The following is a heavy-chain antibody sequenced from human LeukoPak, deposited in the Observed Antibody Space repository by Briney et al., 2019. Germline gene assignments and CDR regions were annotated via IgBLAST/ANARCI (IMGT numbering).Heavy chain of an antibody. CDR2: IYYSGST. CDR3: ATSYDILTGDDY. D-gene: IGHD3-9*01. CDR1: GGSISSSSYY. V-gene: IGHV4-39*07. Sequence: SETLSLTCTVSGGSISSSSYYWGWVRQPPGKGLEWIGSIYYSGSTYYNPSLKSRLTISVGTSKNQFSLKLSSVTAADTAVYYCATSYDILTGDDYWGQGTLVTVSS. J-gene: IGHJ4*02.